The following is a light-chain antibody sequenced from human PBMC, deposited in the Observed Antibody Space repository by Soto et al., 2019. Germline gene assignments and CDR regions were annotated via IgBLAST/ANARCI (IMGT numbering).Light chain of an antibody. J-gene: IGKJ2*01. V-gene: IGKV3-15*01. Sequence: EILMTQSPATLSVSPGERATLSCRASQSVSSNLAWYQQKPGQAPRLLIYGASTRATGIPARFSGSGSGTEFTLTISSLQSEDFAVYYCQQYNEWPPYTFGQGTKLEIK. CDR2: GAS. CDR1: QSVSSN. CDR3: QQYNEWPPYT.